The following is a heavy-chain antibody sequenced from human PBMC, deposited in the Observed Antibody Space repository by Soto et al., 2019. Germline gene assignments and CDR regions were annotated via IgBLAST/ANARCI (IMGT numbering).Heavy chain of an antibody. J-gene: IGHJ3*02. Sequence: PSETLSLTCTVSGGSISSCYWSWIRQPPGKGLEWIGYIYYSGSTNYNPSLKSRVTISVDTSKNQFSLKLSSVTAADTAVYYCARGGYYDILNGYPRDFHIWGQVTMVTVSS. D-gene: IGHD3-9*01. CDR2: IYYSGST. CDR3: ARGGYYDILNGYPRDFHI. CDR1: GGSISSCY. V-gene: IGHV4-59*01.